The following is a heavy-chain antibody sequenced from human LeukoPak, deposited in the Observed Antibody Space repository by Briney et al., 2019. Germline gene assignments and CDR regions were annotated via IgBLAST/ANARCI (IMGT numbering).Heavy chain of an antibody. Sequence: PGGSLRLSCAASRFTFSSYWMHWVRQAPGKGLVWVSRINSDGSTTTYADSAKGRFTVSRDNAKNTLYLQMNSLRAEDTAVYYCTRDGGYYGSGTGAFDIWGQGTMVTVSS. V-gene: IGHV3-74*01. CDR2: INSDGSTT. CDR1: RFTFSSYW. CDR3: TRDGGYYGSGTGAFDI. J-gene: IGHJ3*02. D-gene: IGHD3-10*01.